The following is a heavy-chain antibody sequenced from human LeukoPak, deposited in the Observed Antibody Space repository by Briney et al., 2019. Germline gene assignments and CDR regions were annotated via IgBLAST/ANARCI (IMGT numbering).Heavy chain of an antibody. J-gene: IGHJ4*02. CDR1: GGSISSYY. V-gene: IGHV4-59*08. D-gene: IGHD4-23*01. CDR3: ARSGLVRVAFDY. CDR2: IYYSGST. Sequence: PSEILSLTCTVSGGSISSYYWSWIRQPPGKGLEWIGYIYYSGSTNYNPSLKSRVTISVDTSKNQFSLKLSSVTAADTAVYYCARSGLVRVAFDYWGQGTLVTVSS.